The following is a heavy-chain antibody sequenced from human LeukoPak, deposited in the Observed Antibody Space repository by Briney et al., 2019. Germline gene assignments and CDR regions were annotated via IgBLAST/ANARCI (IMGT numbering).Heavy chain of an antibody. J-gene: IGHJ6*03. CDR2: INTDGSST. D-gene: IGHD6-13*01. CDR3: ARPGREWYSSYYMDV. V-gene: IGHV3-74*01. Sequence: GGSLRLSCAASGFTFSSYWMHWVRQAPGKGLVWVSRINTDGSSTSYADSVKGRFTIPRDNAKNTLYLQMNSLRAEDTAVYYCARPGREWYSSYYMDVWGKGTTDTVSS. CDR1: GFTFSSYW.